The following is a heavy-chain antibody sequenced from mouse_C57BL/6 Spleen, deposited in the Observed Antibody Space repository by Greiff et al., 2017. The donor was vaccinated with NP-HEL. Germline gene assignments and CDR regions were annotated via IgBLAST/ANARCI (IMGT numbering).Heavy chain of an antibody. CDR1: GFTFSDYG. V-gene: IGHV5-17*01. J-gene: IGHJ2*01. Sequence: DVMLVESGGGLVKPGGSLKLSCAASGFTFSDYGMHWVRQAPEKGLEWVAYISSGSSTIYYADTVKGRFTISRDNAKNTLFLQMTSLRSEDTAMYYCARLLITTVSFDYWGQGTTLTVSS. CDR3: ARLLITTVSFDY. CDR2: ISSGSSTI. D-gene: IGHD1-1*01.